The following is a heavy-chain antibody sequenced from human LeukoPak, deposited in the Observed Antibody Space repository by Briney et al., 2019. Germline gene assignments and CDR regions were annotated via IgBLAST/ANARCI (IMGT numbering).Heavy chain of an antibody. CDR3: ARDPSNSVGSRIYFDY. V-gene: IGHV1-3*01. CDR2: INAGNGNT. D-gene: IGHD2-15*01. J-gene: IGHJ4*02. Sequence: EASVKVSCKASGYTFTTYSMHWVRQAPGQSLEWMGWINAGNGNTKYAQILQGRVTMTTDTSTTTAYMELRSLRSDDTAVYFCARDPSNSVGSRIYFDYWGQGTLVTVSS. CDR1: GYTFTTYS.